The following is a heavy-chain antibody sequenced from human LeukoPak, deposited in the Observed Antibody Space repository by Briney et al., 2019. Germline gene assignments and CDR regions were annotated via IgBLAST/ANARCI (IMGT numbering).Heavy chain of an antibody. J-gene: IGHJ4*02. CDR1: GFTFSNYA. D-gene: IGHD5/OR15-5a*01. Sequence: PGGSLRLSCAASGFTFSNYAMSWVRRAPGKGLEWVSVISGSGGATYYADSVKGRFTISRDNSKNTLYLQMNSLRAEDTAVYYCARDLRTSLDYWGQGTLVTVSS. CDR3: ARDLRTSLDY. CDR2: ISGSGGAT. V-gene: IGHV3-23*01.